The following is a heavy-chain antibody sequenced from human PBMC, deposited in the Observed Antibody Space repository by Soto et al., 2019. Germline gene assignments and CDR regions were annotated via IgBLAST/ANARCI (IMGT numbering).Heavy chain of an antibody. CDR3: AKDHSGWYYLDY. Sequence: SVKVSCKSSGGTFSSYAISWVRQAAGQGLEWMGGIIPICGTANYAQKFQGRVTITADNSKNTLYVQMNSLRAEDTAVYYCAKDHSGWYYLDYWGQGTLVTVSS. CDR2: IIPICGTA. V-gene: IGHV1-69*06. J-gene: IGHJ4*01. CDR1: GGTFSSYA. D-gene: IGHD6-19*01.